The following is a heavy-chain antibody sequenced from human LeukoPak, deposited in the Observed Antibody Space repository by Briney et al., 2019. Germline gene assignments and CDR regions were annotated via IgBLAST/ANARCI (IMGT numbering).Heavy chain of an antibody. V-gene: IGHV3-11*01. J-gene: IGHJ4*01. D-gene: IGHD3-22*01. CDR3: STEPRLLLY. CDR1: GFSFSGFSFSNSY. CDR2: ISGSGRDI. Sequence: GGSLRLSCVVSGFSFSGFSFSNSYMTWIRQTPGKGLESLAYISGSGRDIYYADSVRGRFTISRDNAKNSLYLQLNSLRPEDTALYYCSTEPRLLLYWGHGTLVTVSS.